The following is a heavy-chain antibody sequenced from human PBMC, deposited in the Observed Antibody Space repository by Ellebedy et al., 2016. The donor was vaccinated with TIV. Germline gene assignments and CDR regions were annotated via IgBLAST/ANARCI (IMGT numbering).Heavy chain of an antibody. V-gene: IGHV1-18*01. J-gene: IGHJ5*02. CDR2: INAYNGNT. D-gene: IGHD2-15*01. Sequence: AASVKVSCKASGYTFNTYGIGWVRQAPGQGLEWMGWINAYNGNTNYSQNFQGRLSMTMDTSTRTAYMELKSLRYDDTAVYYCARRVVVVEHSWLDPWGQGTLATVSS. CDR1: GYTFNTYG. CDR3: ARRVVVVEHSWLDP.